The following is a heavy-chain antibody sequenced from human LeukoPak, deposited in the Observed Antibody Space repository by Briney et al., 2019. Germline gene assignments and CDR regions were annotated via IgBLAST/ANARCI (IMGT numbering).Heavy chain of an antibody. CDR3: AKSLSGSGWKLDS. J-gene: IGHJ4*02. CDR1: GFSFSSYD. D-gene: IGHD3-3*01. CDR2: IIAGGEKT. Sequence: PGRSLTLSCAASGFSFSSYDMAWVLQAPGKWLGWVSAIIAGGEKTKHADSVNGPSTTSRDNSKNSMSLQINSLRAEETAIYYGAKSLSGSGWKLDSWGQGTLVTVYS. V-gene: IGHV3-23*01.